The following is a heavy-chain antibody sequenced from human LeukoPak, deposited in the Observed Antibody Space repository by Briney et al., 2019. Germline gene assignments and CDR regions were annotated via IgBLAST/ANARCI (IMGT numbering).Heavy chain of an antibody. Sequence: SETLSLTCTVSGGSISSYYWSWIRQPPGKGLEWIGYISYSGSTNYNPSLKSRVTISVDTSKNQFSLRLSSVTAADTAVYYCARIRGYSSSWFNYWGQGTLVTVSS. D-gene: IGHD6-13*01. CDR3: ARIRGYSSSWFNY. CDR2: ISYSGST. V-gene: IGHV4-59*12. J-gene: IGHJ4*02. CDR1: GGSISSYY.